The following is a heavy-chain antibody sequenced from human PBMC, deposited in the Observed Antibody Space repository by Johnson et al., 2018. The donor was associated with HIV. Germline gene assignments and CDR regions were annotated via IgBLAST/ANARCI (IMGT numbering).Heavy chain of an antibody. J-gene: IGHJ3*02. CDR2: IKQDGSEK. CDR1: GFAFSNHW. V-gene: IGHV3-7*01. Sequence: VQVVESGGDLVQPGGSLRLSCAASGFAFSNHWMSWVRQAPGKGLEWVANIKQDGSEKYYVDSVKGRFTISRDNAKNSLYLQMNSLRAEDTAVYYCAREREDYGLDIWGQGTMVTVSS. D-gene: IGHD4/OR15-4a*01. CDR3: AREREDYGLDI.